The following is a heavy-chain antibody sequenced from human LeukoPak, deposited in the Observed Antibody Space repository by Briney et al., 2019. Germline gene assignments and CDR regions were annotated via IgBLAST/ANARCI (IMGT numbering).Heavy chain of an antibody. J-gene: IGHJ5*02. CDR1: GYTFTSYG. V-gene: IGHV1-18*01. Sequence: ASVKVSCKASGYTFTSYGISWVRQAPGQGLEWMGWISAYNGNTNYAQKLQGRVTMTTDTSTSTAYMELRSLRSDDTAVYYCARQWPTRNVITWDNRFDPWGQGTLVTVSS. CDR3: ARQWPTRNVITWDNRFDP. CDR2: ISAYNGNT. D-gene: IGHD6-19*01.